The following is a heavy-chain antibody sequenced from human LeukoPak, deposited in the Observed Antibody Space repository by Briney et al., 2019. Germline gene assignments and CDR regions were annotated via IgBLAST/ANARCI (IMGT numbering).Heavy chain of an antibody. V-gene: IGHV3-48*04. CDR1: GFTFRSYS. J-gene: IGHJ4*02. D-gene: IGHD4-11*01. Sequence: GGSLRLSCAASGFTFRSYSMNWVRQAPGKGLEWVSYVSSSSSTIYYADSVKGRFTISRDNAKNSLYLQMNSLGAEDTAVYYCARRGSNWSFDYWGQGTLVTVSS. CDR2: VSSSSSTI. CDR3: ARRGSNWSFDY.